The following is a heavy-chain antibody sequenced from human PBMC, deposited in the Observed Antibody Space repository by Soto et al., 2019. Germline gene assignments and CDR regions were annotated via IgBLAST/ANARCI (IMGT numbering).Heavy chain of an antibody. CDR2: ITGGSVGT. Sequence: QVQLVESGGGLVKPGGSLRLSCEASGFTFNNYYMSWIRQAPGKGLEWISTITGGSVGTAYADSVKGRFTISRDDAKNSLYLQMGSLRADDTALYYCAREYYYAMDVWGQGTTVTVSS. CDR3: AREYYYAMDV. J-gene: IGHJ6*02. CDR1: GFTFNNYY. V-gene: IGHV3-11*05.